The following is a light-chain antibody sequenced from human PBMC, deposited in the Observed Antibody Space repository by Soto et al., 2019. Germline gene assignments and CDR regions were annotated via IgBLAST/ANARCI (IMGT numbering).Light chain of an antibody. CDR2: EVT. CDR1: SSDVGGYNY. CDR3: SSYADSNSYV. V-gene: IGLV2-8*01. J-gene: IGLJ1*01. Sequence: QSALTQPPSASGSPGQSVTISCTGTSSDVGGYNYVYWYQQHPGKAPKLMIYEVTNRPSGVPDRFSGSKSGNTASLTVSGLQAEDEADYYCSSYADSNSYVFGTGTKVTVL.